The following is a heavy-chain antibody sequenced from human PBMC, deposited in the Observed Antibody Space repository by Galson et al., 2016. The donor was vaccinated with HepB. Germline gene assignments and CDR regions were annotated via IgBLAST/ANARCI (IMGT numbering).Heavy chain of an antibody. J-gene: IGHJ4*02. D-gene: IGHD3-10*01. CDR3: ARKGGIYSPWGY. CDR1: GFTFSRYW. Sequence: SLRLSCAASGFTFSRYWMHWVRQAPGKGLEWVANIKQDGNEKYYVDSVKGRFTISRDNAKNSMYLQMNSLRAEDTAVYYCARKGGIYSPWGYWGQGTLVTVSS. V-gene: IGHV3-7*03. CDR2: IKQDGNEK.